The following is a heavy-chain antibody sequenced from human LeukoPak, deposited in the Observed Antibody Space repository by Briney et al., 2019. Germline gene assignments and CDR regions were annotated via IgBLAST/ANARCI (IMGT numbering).Heavy chain of an antibody. CDR2: IKQDGSEK. J-gene: IGHJ4*02. V-gene: IGHV3-7*01. CDR3: ARDYGSGWYTFDY. D-gene: IGHD6-19*01. CDR1: GFTFSSYW. Sequence: GGSLRLSCAASGFTFSSYWMSWVRQAPGKGLEWVANIKQDGSEKYYVDSVKGRFTISRDNAKNSLYLQMNSLRAEDTAVYYCARDYGSGWYTFDYWGQGTLVTVSS.